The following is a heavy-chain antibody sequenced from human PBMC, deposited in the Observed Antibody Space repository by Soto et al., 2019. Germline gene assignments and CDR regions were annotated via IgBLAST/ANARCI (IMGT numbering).Heavy chain of an antibody. J-gene: IGHJ4*02. D-gene: IGHD3-10*01. CDR2: ISTSSTYT. V-gene: IGHV3-11*05. CDR3: ARDRPSGSYPRYYYFDS. CDR1: GFIFSDFY. Sequence: QVQLVESGGGLVKPGGSLRISCAASGFIFSDFYLSWIRQAPGKGLEWVSFISTSSTYTNYADSVKGRFIVSRDNAKNSLYLQMNSLRVEDTAVYYCARDRPSGSYPRYYYFDSWGRGTLVTVSS.